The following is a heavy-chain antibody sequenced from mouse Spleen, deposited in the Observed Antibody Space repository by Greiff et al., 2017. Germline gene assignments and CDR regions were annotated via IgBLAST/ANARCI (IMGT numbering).Heavy chain of an antibody. J-gene: IGHJ4*01. CDR2: INSNGGST. CDR3: ARVNRYGDYAMDY. Sequence: EVKLVESGGGLVQPGGSLKLSCAASGFTFSSYGMSWVRQTPDKRLELVATINSNGGSTYYPDSVKGRFTISRDNAKNTLYLQMSSLKSEDTAMYYCARVNRYGDYAMDYWGQGTSVTVSS. D-gene: IGHD2-14*01. CDR1: GFTFSSYG. V-gene: IGHV5-6-3*01.